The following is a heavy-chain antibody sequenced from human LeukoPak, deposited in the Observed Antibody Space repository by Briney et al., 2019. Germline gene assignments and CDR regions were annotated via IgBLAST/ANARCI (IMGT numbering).Heavy chain of an antibody. J-gene: IGHJ4*02. Sequence: SETLSLTCTVSGGSISSSSFYWGWIRQPPGKGLEWIGSIYYSGNTYYDPSLKSRVSISVDTSKNQFSLKLSSVTAADTAVYYCARHPGRLFDYWGQGTLVTVSS. CDR2: IYYSGNT. V-gene: IGHV4-39*01. CDR3: ARHPGRLFDY. CDR1: GGSISSSSFY.